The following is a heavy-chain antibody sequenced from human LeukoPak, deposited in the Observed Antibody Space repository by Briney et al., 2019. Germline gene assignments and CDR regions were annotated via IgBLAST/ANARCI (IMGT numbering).Heavy chain of an antibody. CDR2: MNPNSGNT. V-gene: IGHV1-8*02. Sequence: ASVKVSCKASGYTFTSYDINWVRQATGQGLEWMGWMNPNSGNTDYAQKFQVRVTMTGNTSISTDYMELSGLTSADTAVYYCARGVATNYWGQGTLVTVSS. D-gene: IGHD5-12*01. CDR3: ARGVATNY. J-gene: IGHJ4*02. CDR1: GYTFTSYD.